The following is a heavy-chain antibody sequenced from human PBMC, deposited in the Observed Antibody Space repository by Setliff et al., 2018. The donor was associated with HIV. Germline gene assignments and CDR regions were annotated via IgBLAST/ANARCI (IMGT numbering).Heavy chain of an antibody. CDR1: GYTFTTYS. CDR2: INVGKGDT. J-gene: IGHJ4*02. Sequence: ASVKVSCKASGYTFTTYSLHWVRQAPGHSLEWVGWINVGKGDTKYSKELQDRVTITRDTSANIAYMELSSLRSDDTAVYFCVRGALLAAFDFDYWGRGNLVTVSS. D-gene: IGHD3-10*01. CDR3: VRGALLAAFDFDY. V-gene: IGHV1-3*01.